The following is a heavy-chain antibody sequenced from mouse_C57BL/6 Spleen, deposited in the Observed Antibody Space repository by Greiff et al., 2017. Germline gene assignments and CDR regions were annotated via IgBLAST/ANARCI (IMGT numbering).Heavy chain of an antibody. CDR1: GFTFSSYG. CDR3: ASYYGNYAMDY. V-gene: IGHV5-6*01. CDR2: ISSGGSYT. D-gene: IGHD1-1*01. J-gene: IGHJ4*01. Sequence: EVQLVESGGDLVKPGGSLKLSCAASGFTFSSYGMSWVRQTPDKRLEWVATISSGGSYTYYPDSVKGRFTISRDNAKHTLYLQMSSLKSEDTAMYYCASYYGNYAMDYWGQGTSVTVSS.